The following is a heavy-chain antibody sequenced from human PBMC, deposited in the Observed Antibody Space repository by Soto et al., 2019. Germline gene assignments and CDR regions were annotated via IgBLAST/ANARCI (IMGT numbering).Heavy chain of an antibody. J-gene: IGHJ4*02. V-gene: IGHV4-31*03. CDR2: IYYSGST. CDR1: GGSISSGGYY. CDR3: ARSGYYYGSGKRDNYFDY. Sequence: SETLSLTCTVSGGSISSGGYYWSWIRQHPXKGLEWIGYIYYSGSTYYNPSLKSRVTISVDTSKNQFSLKLSSVTAADTAVYYCARSGYYYGSGKRDNYFDYWGQGTLVTVSS. D-gene: IGHD3-10*01.